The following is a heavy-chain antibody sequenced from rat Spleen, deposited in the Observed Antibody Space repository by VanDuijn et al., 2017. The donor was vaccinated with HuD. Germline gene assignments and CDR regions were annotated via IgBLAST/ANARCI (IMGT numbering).Heavy chain of an antibody. Sequence: VQLKESGPGLVQPSQTLSLTCTVSGFSLTSYGVSWVRQPPGKGLEWIASITNSGDSNFYPDSVQGRFTISRDNAKTTLYLQMISLRSEDTATYYCARRGNSVFWNFDFWGPGTMVSVSS. J-gene: IGHJ1*01. D-gene: IGHD4-4*01. V-gene: IGHV5-31*01. CDR3: ARRGNSVFWNFDF. CDR2: ITNSGDSN. CDR1: GFSLTSYG.